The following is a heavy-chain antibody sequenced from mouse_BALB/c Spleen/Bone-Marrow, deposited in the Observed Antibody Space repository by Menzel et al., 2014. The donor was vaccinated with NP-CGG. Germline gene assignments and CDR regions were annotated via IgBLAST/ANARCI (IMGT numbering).Heavy chain of an antibody. CDR1: GFTSSNYG. CDR3: VRGNYGNYVDYFDF. J-gene: IGHJ2*01. Sequence: EVQLVESGGGLVQPGGSLKLSCAASGFTSSNYGMSWVRQTPDKRLELVATINSDGGSTYYPDSVKGRFTIYRDTAKNTLYLQMSSLKSEETAMYYCVRGNYGNYVDYFDFWGQGTTLTVSS. CDR2: INSDGGST. V-gene: IGHV5-6-3*01. D-gene: IGHD2-1*01.